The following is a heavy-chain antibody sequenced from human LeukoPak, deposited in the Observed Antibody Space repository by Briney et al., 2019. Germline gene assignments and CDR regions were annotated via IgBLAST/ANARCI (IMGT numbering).Heavy chain of an antibody. Sequence: SETLSLTCTVSGGSISSHYWSWIRQPPGKGLERIGYIYYSGSTKYNPSLKSRVTISVDTSKNQFSLKLSSVTAADTAVYYCAKDATRTSGWYYFDHWGQGTLVTVSS. J-gene: IGHJ4*02. D-gene: IGHD6-19*01. CDR3: AKDATRTSGWYYFDH. CDR2: IYYSGST. CDR1: GGSISSHY. V-gene: IGHV4-59*11.